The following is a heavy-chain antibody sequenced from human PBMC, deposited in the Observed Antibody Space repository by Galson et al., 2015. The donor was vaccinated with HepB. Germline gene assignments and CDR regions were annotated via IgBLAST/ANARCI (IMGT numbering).Heavy chain of an antibody. V-gene: IGHV3-30*03. D-gene: IGHD6-13*01. CDR1: GFTFSNYG. CDR2: ISYDGSNK. J-gene: IGHJ6*02. CDR3: ARDLGYSTPYYYYSAMDV. Sequence: SLRLSCAASGFTFSNYGMHWVRQAPGKGLEWVAVISYDGSNKYYADSVKGRFTISRDNSKNTLYLQMNSLRAEDTAVYYCARDLGYSTPYYYYSAMDVWGQGTTVTVSS.